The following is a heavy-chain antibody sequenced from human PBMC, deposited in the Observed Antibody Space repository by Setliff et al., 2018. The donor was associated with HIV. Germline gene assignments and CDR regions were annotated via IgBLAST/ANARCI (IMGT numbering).Heavy chain of an antibody. J-gene: IGHJ4*02. D-gene: IGHD3-3*01. CDR3: ARDVSWRVRTYTDY. CDR2: IRYDGSNK. V-gene: IGHV3-30*02. CDR1: GFTFSSYG. Sequence: PGGSLRLSCAASGFTFSSYGMHWVRQAPGKGLEWVAFIRYDGSNKYYADSVKGRFTISRDNSKNTLYLQMNSLRAEDTAVYYCARDVSWRVRTYTDYWGQGALVTVSS.